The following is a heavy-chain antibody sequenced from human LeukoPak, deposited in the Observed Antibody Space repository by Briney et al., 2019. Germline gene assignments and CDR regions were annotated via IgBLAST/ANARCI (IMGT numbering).Heavy chain of an antibody. V-gene: IGHV4-61*02. J-gene: IGHJ4*02. D-gene: IGHD1-26*01. Sequence: PSQTLSLTCTVSGGSISSGCYYWSWIRQPAGKGLEWIGRIYTSGSTNYNPSLKSRVTISVDTSKNQFSLKLSSVTAADTAVYYCARGVYSGSYYYFDYWGQGTLVTVSS. CDR2: IYTSGST. CDR1: GGSISSGCYY. CDR3: ARGVYSGSYYYFDY.